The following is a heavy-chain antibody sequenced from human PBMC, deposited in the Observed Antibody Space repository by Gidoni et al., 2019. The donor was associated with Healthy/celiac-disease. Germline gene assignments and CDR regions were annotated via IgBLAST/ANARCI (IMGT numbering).Heavy chain of an antibody. V-gene: IGHV3-53*01. D-gene: IGHD3-10*01. Sequence: EVQLVESGGGLIQPGGSLRLSCAASGFTVSSNYMSWVRQAPGKGLEWVAVIYSGGSTYYADSVKGRFTISRDNSKNTLYLQMNSLRAEDTAVYYCASRIVRGVIKGVEHWGQGTLVTVSS. CDR1: GFTVSSNY. CDR3: ASRIVRGVIKGVEH. CDR2: IYSGGST. J-gene: IGHJ1*01.